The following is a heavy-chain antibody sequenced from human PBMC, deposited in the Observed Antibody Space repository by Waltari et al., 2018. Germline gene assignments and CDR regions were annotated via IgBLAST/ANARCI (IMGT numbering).Heavy chain of an antibody. CDR3: TTGGVKGPHDAFDI. CDR2: IKSETDGGTT. J-gene: IGHJ3*02. V-gene: IGHV3-15*01. Sequence: VQLVDSGGGLVKPGGPLSLSCAASGFTFSRSWMSWVRQAPGKGLEWIGRIKSETDGGTTDYAAPVKGRFTISRDDSKNTLYLQLNSLKTEDTAVYYCTTGGVKGPHDAFDIWGQGAMVTVSS. CDR1: GFTFSRSW. D-gene: IGHD2-8*01.